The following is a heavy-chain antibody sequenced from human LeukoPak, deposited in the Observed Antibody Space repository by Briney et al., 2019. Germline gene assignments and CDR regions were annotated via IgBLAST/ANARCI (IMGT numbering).Heavy chain of an antibody. D-gene: IGHD1-1*01. V-gene: IGHV4-39*01. J-gene: IGHJ4*02. Sequence: SETLSLTCTVSGGSISSSSYYWGWIRQPPGKGLEWIGSIYYSGSTYYNPSLKSRVTISVDTSKNQFSLKLSSVTAADTAVYYCARLRRSGIPDPIDYWGQGTLVTVSS. CDR3: ARLRRSGIPDPIDY. CDR1: GGSISSSSYY. CDR2: IYYSGST.